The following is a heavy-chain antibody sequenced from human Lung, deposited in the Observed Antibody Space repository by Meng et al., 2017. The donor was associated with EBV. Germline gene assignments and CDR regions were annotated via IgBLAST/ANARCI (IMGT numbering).Heavy chain of an antibody. Sequence: VQLVESGGALVQPGGSLRLSCAASGFTFSSNWMHWVRQAPGKGLEWISRLNEDGRTTSYADSVKGRFTISRDNTRNTLYLQMHSLRAEDTALYFCSRDLAGPYDDWGQGTLVTVSS. D-gene: IGHD3-3*02. CDR3: SRDLAGPYDD. CDR2: LNEDGRTT. CDR1: GFTFSSNW. V-gene: IGHV3-74*01. J-gene: IGHJ4*02.